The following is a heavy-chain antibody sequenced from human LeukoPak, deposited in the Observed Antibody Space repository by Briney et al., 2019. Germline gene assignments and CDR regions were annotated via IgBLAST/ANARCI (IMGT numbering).Heavy chain of an antibody. CDR2: VNPNSGNT. J-gene: IGHJ4*02. D-gene: IGHD3-22*01. Sequence: ASVKVSCKASGYTFTSYDINRVRQATGQGLEWMGWVNPNSGNTGYAQKLQGRVTMTGNTSISTAYMELSSLRSEDTAVYYCARGVNGFDYWGQGTLVTVSS. V-gene: IGHV1-8*01. CDR3: ARGVNGFDY. CDR1: GYTFTSYD.